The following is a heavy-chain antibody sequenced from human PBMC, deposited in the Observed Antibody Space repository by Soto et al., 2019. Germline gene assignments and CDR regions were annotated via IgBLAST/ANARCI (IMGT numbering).Heavy chain of an antibody. D-gene: IGHD2-21*02. J-gene: IGHJ4*02. Sequence: EASVKVSCKASGYTFTGYYMHWVRQAPGQGLEWMGWINPNSGGTNYAQKFQGWVTMTRDTSISTAYMEMNDLRAEDTAVYYGAKGGAYCYDDCTRAYWGQGTLVTVSS. CDR3: AKGGAYCYDDCTRAY. CDR1: GYTFTGYY. CDR2: INPNSGGT. V-gene: IGHV1-2*04.